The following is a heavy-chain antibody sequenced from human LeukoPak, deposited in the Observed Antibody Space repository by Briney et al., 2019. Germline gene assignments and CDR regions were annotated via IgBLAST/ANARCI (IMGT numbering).Heavy chain of an antibody. D-gene: IGHD5-18*01. J-gene: IGHJ6*02. V-gene: IGHV1-2*02. CDR3: ARVPLYSYGYRLASDYYGMDV. CDR2: INPNSGGT. Sequence: GASVKVSCKASGYTFTGYYMHWVRQAPGQGLEWMGWINPNSGGTNYAQKFQGRVTMTRDTSISTAYMELSRLRSDDTAVYYCARVPLYSYGYRLASDYYGMDVWGQGTTVTVSS. CDR1: GYTFTGYY.